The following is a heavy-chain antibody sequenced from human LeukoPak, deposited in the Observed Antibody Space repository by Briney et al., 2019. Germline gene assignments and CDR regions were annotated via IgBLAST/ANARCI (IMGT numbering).Heavy chain of an antibody. CDR3: AKGPSYTAMVTRYFDY. D-gene: IGHD5-18*01. CDR1: GFTFSSYA. V-gene: IGHV3-23*01. J-gene: IGHJ4*02. Sequence: GGSLRLSRAASGFTFSSYAMSWVRQTPGKGLEWVSAISAGGDGTYYADSVKGRFAISRDTSKNTLNLQMNSLRAEDTAVYYCAKGPSYTAMVTRYFDYWGQGTLVTVSS. CDR2: ISAGGDGT.